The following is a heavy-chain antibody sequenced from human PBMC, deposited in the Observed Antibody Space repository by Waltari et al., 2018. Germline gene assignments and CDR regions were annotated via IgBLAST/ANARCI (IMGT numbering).Heavy chain of an antibody. D-gene: IGHD2-2*03. J-gene: IGHJ4*02. CDR2: IIPIFGTA. V-gene: IGHV1-69*01. CDR1: GGTFSSYA. Sequence: QVQLVQSGAEVKKPGSSVKVSCQASGGTFSSYAISWVRQAPGQGLEWMGGIIPIFGTANYAQKFQGRVTITADESTSTAYMELSSLRSEDTAVYYCASLVDIVVVPAAASDYWGQGTLVTVSS. CDR3: ASLVDIVVVPAAASDY.